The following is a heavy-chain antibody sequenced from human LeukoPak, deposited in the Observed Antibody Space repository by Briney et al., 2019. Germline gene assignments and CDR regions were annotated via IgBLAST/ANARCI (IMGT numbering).Heavy chain of an antibody. D-gene: IGHD6-19*01. J-gene: IGHJ4*02. CDR2: INHSGST. Sequence: PSETLSLTCAVYGGSLSGYYWSWIRQPPGKGLEWIGEINHSGSTNYNPSLKSRVTISVDTSKNQLSLKLSSMIAADTAVYYCARQWLVSPLFDYWGQGTLVTVSS. V-gene: IGHV4-34*01. CDR1: GGSLSGYY. CDR3: ARQWLVSPLFDY.